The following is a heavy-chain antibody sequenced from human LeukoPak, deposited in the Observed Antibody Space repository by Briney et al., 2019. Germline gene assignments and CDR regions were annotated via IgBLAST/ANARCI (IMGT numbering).Heavy chain of an antibody. CDR2: ISYDGSNK. CDR3: ARASCPGNDWRGCFDH. V-gene: IGHV3-30-3*01. CDR1: GFTFSSYA. D-gene: IGHD3-9*01. Sequence: GGSLRLSCAASGFTFSSYAMHWVRQAPGKGLEWVAVISYDGSNKYYADSVKGRFTISRDDSKNTLYLQLNSLRVEDTAVYYCARASCPGNDWRGCFDHWGQGTLVTVSS. J-gene: IGHJ4*02.